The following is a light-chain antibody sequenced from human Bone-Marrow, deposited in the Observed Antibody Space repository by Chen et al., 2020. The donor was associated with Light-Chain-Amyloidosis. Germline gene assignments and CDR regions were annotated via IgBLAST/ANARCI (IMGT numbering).Light chain of an antibody. CDR3: QVWDRSSDRPV. J-gene: IGLJ3*02. CDR2: DDS. Sequence: SYVLTQPSSVSVAPGQTATHACGGNNIGSTSVHWYQQTPVQAPLLVVYDDSDRPSGIPERLSGSNSGNTATLTISRVEAGDEADYYCQVWDRSSDRPVFGGGTKLTVL. CDR1: NIGSTS. V-gene: IGLV3-21*02.